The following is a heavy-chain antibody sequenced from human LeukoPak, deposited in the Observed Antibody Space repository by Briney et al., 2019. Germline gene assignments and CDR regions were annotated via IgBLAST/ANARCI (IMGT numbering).Heavy chain of an antibody. CDR3: TRTSPGIPLDF. CDR2: ISHSGRS. J-gene: IGHJ4*02. V-gene: IGHV4-34*01. CDR1: GVSFSGYY. Sequence: SETLSLTCAVSGVSFSGYYWSCIRQPPGKGPEWSGEISHSGRSSYTPSLKSRVTISLDTSKNQFSLKLSFVTAADTAVYYCTRTSPGIPLDFWGQGTLVSVSS. D-gene: IGHD1-26*01.